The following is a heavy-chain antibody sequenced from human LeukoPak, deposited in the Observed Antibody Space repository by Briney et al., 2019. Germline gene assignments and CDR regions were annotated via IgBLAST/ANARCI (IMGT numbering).Heavy chain of an antibody. Sequence: GGSLRLSCAASGFTFSSYGMHWVRQAPGKGLEWVAFIRYDGSIKYYADSVKGRFTISRDNSKNTLYLQMNSLRAEDTAVYYCAKGTSCYDYWGQGTLVTVSS. D-gene: IGHD2-2*01. CDR2: IRYDGSIK. CDR3: AKGTSCYDY. CDR1: GFTFSSYG. V-gene: IGHV3-30*02. J-gene: IGHJ4*02.